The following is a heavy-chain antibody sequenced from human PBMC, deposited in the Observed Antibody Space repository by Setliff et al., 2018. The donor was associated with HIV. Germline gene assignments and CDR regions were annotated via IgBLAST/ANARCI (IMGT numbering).Heavy chain of an antibody. V-gene: IGHV4-31*02. CDR1: GVSIVTGGFY. Sequence: KASETLSLTCSVSGVSIVTGGFYYSWIRHHPGKGLEWLGTVYYTGKTYYNPSLQSRLTMPADTSKNQLYLKMNSVTAADTAVYFCARDPHANYHVVEIWGPGTKVTVSS. J-gene: IGHJ3*02. D-gene: IGHD3-10*01. CDR3: ARDPHANYHVVEI. CDR2: VYYTGKT.